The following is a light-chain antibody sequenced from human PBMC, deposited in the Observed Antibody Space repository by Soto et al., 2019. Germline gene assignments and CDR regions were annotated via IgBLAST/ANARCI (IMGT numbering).Light chain of an antibody. CDR1: QSLAYSDGNTY. J-gene: IGKJ2*01. Sequence: DVVMTQSPLSLPVTIGQPASISCRSSQSLAYSDGNTYLNWFQQRPGQSPRRLIYKVSNRDSGVPDRFSGSGSGTDFTLKISRVEAEDVRVYYCMQGTHWPPYSFGQGTKLEIK. CDR3: MQGTHWPPYS. CDR2: KVS. V-gene: IGKV2-30*01.